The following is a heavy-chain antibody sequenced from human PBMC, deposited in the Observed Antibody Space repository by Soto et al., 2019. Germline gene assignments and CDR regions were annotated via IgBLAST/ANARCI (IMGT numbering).Heavy chain of an antibody. J-gene: IGHJ5*02. CDR3: ARHSNYDILTGYHQLNWFYP. D-gene: IGHD3-9*01. CDR2: IYYSGST. Sequence: PSETLSLTCTVSGGSISSSSYYWGWIRQPPGKGLEWIGSIYYSGSTYYNPSLKSRVTISVDTSKNQFSLKLSSVTAADTAVYYCARHSNYDILTGYHQLNWFYPWSQGTLVTVSS. CDR1: GGSISSSSYY. V-gene: IGHV4-39*01.